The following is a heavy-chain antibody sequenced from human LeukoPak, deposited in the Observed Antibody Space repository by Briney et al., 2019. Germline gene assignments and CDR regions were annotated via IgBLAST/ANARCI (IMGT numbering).Heavy chain of an antibody. J-gene: IGHJ4*02. CDR1: GFTFSNYG. V-gene: IGHV3-33*01. Sequence: PGGSLRLSCAASGFTFSNYGMHWVRQAPGKGLEWVAVIWYDGSDKYYADSVKGRFTISRDNSKNTLYLQMNSLRAEDTARYYCXXDXXXXSXRTIDYWGQGTLVTVSS. CDR3: XXDXXXXSXRTIDY. CDR2: IWYDGSDK. D-gene: IGHD2-15*01.